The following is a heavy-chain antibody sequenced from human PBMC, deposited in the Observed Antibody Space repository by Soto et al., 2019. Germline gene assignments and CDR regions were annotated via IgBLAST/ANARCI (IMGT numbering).Heavy chain of an antibody. D-gene: IGHD3-22*01. V-gene: IGHV1-46*01. CDR2: INPSGGST. CDR1: GYTFTSYY. Sequence: GASVKVSCKASGYTFTSYYMHWVRQAPGQGLEWMGIINPSGGSTSYAQKFQGRVTMTRDTSTSTVYMELSSLRSEDTAVYYCARGYYDSSGYPGVFDYWGQGTLVTVPQ. J-gene: IGHJ4*02. CDR3: ARGYYDSSGYPGVFDY.